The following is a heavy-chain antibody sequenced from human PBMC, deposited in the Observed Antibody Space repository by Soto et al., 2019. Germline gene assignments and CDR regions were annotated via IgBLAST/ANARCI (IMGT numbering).Heavy chain of an antibody. Sequence: QEQLEQSGAEVKKPGASVMVSCKASRYSFSGYYFHWVRQAPGQGPEWLGWINSDPGGTNYAKRFEGRVPRQSETSRKRFYMEWSSLRTDATTVYFCARTASVGAPTVILGEDAFALWAQGTLITVSS. J-gene: IGHJ3*01. CDR2: INSDPGGT. CDR3: ARTASVGAPTVILGEDAFAL. CDR1: RYSFSGYY. V-gene: IGHV1-2*02. D-gene: IGHD1-26*01.